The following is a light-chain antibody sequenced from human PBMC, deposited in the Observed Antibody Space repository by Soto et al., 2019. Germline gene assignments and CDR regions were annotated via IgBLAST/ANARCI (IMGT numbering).Light chain of an antibody. CDR3: CSYAGRSTYV. CDR1: SSDVGSYNL. Sequence: QSARTQPASVSGSPGQSITISCTGTSSDVGSYNLVSWYQQHPGKAPKLMIYEGSKRPSGVSNRFSGSKSGNTASLTISGLQAEDEADYYCCSYAGRSTYVFGTGTKLTVL. J-gene: IGLJ1*01. V-gene: IGLV2-23*01. CDR2: EGS.